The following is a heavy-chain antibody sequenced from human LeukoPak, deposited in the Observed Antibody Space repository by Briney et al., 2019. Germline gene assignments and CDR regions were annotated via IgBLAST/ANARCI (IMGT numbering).Heavy chain of an antibody. Sequence: RGGSLRLSCTASGFTVSSNYMSWVRQAPGKGLEWVSVISSGGNTYYADSVRGRFTISRDNSKNTLYLQMNSLRAEDTAVYYCARDNYYTSGSYYPLYYYMDVWGKGTTVTVSS. CDR1: GFTVSSNY. CDR3: ARDNYYTSGSYYPLYYYMDV. D-gene: IGHD3-10*01. CDR2: ISSGGNT. V-gene: IGHV3-53*01. J-gene: IGHJ6*03.